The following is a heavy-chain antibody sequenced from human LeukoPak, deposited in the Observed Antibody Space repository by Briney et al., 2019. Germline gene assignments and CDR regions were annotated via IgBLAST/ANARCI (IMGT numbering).Heavy chain of an antibody. V-gene: IGHV3-48*03. Sequence: GGSLRLSCAASGFTFSSYEMNWVRQAPGKGREWVSYFISIGRTIYYADSVKGRFTISRDNAQNSLYLQMNILRAEDTAVYYCERATRGVASAFDYWGQGTLVTVSS. CDR2: FISIGRTI. J-gene: IGHJ4*02. CDR3: ERATRGVASAFDY. CDR1: GFTFSSYE. D-gene: IGHD2-15*01.